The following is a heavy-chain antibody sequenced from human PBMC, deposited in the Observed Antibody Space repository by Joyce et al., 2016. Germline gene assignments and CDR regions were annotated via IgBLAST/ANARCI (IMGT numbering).Heavy chain of an antibody. Sequence: QVQLVQSGAEVKKPGSSVKVSCKASGGTINRYTMNWVRQAPGQGLEWMGVIITIFGTPTYAQKFQGRVTITADISTGTAYMELSGLSYEDTAVYYCAREGSYSGYYYFEYWGQGTLVTVSS. CDR2: IITIFGTP. CDR3: AREGSYSGYYYFEY. J-gene: IGHJ4*02. V-gene: IGHV1-69*06. CDR1: GGTINRYT. D-gene: IGHD5-12*01.